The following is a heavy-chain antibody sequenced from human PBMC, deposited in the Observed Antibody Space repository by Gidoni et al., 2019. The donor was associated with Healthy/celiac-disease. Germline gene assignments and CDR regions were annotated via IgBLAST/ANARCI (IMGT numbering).Heavy chain of an antibody. Sequence: EVQLLESGGGLVQPGGSLRLSCAASGFTFSSYAMSWVRQAPGKGLEWVSAISGSGGSTYYADSVKGRFTISRDNSKNTLYLQMNSLRAEDTAVYYCAKHVGFRRDGYIPYFQHWGQGTLVTVSS. D-gene: IGHD5-12*01. CDR3: AKHVGFRRDGYIPYFQH. J-gene: IGHJ1*01. CDR1: GFTFSSYA. CDR2: ISGSGGST. V-gene: IGHV3-23*01.